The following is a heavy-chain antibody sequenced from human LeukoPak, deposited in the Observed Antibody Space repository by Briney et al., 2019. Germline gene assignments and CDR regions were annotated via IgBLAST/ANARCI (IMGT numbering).Heavy chain of an antibody. V-gene: IGHV4-34*01. D-gene: IGHD3-3*01. J-gene: IGHJ5*02. CDR1: GGSFSGYY. CDR2: INHSGST. CDR3: ARILTYYDFWSGDRTTFDP. Sequence: PSETLSLTCAVYGGSFSGYYWSWIRQPPGKGLEWIGEINHSGSTNYNPSLKSRVTISVDTSKNQFSLKLSSVTAADTAVYYCARILTYYDFWSGDRTTFDPWGQGTLVTVSS.